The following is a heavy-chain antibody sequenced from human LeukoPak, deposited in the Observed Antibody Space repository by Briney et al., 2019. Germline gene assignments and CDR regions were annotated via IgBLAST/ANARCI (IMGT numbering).Heavy chain of an antibody. Sequence: GGSLRLSCAASGFTFTTYAMSWVRQAPGKGLEWVSSISGSGGSTYYADSVKGRFTISRDNSRSTLYLQMYSLRAEDTAVYYCAKDGLGYSGYDYVYYYYGMDVWGQGTTVTVPS. D-gene: IGHD5-12*01. CDR2: ISGSGGST. J-gene: IGHJ6*02. CDR1: GFTFTTYA. V-gene: IGHV3-23*01. CDR3: AKDGLGYSGYDYVYYYYGMDV.